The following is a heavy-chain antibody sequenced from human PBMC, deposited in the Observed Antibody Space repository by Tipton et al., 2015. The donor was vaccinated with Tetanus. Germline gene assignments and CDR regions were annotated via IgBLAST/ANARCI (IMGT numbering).Heavy chain of an antibody. V-gene: IGHV4-34*01. CDR2: INHSGST. CDR3: ASRSYAYYFDY. D-gene: IGHD5-18*01. J-gene: IGHJ4*02. CDR1: GGSFSGYY. Sequence: TLSLTCAVYGGSFSGYYWSWIRQPPGKGLEWIGEINHSGSTNYNPSLKSRVAISVDTSKNQFSLKLNSVTAADTAVYYCASRSYAYYFDYWGQGALVTVSS.